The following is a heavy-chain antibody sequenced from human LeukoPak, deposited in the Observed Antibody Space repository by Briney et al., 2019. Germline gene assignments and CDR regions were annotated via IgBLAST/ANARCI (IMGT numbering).Heavy chain of an antibody. J-gene: IGHJ6*03. CDR1: GYTFTSYD. CDR2: MNPNSGNT. CDR3: ARAGIAAAGSGGYYYYYMDV. Sequence: ASVKVSCKASGYTFTSYDINWVRQATGQGLEWMGWMNPNSGNTGYAQKFQGRVTITRNTSISTAYMELSSLRSEDTAVYYCARAGIAAAGSGGYYYYYMDVWGKGTTVTVSS. V-gene: IGHV1-8*03. D-gene: IGHD6-13*01.